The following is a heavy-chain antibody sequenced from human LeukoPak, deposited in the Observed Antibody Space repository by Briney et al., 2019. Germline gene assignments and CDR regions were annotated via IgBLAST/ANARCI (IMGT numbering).Heavy chain of an antibody. D-gene: IGHD5-18*01. V-gene: IGHV4-30-4*01. CDR3: ARGGYSYGCDY. CDR2: IYYSGST. J-gene: IGHJ4*02. CDR1: GGSISSGDYY. Sequence: PSQTLSLTCTVSGGSISSGDYYWGWIRQPPGKGLEWIGYIYYSGSTYYNPSLKSRVTISVDTSRNQFSLKLSSVTAADTAVYYCARGGYSYGCDYWGQGTLVTVSS.